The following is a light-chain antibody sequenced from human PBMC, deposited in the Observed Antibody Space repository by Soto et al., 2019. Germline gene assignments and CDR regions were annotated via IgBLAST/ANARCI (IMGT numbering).Light chain of an antibody. V-gene: IGKV3-15*01. CDR1: QGVGST. J-gene: IGKJ4*01. CDR3: QHYLTWPLT. Sequence: ELVLTQSPATLSLSPGERATLSCRASQGVGSTLAWYQQEPGRAPRLLIYDASTRATGIPARFSGAGSGTEFTLAISGLQSDDFAVDYCQHYLTWPLTFGGGTRVEI. CDR2: DAS.